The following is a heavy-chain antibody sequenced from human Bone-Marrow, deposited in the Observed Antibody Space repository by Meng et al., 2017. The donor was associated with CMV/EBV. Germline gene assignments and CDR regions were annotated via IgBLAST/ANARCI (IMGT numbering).Heavy chain of an antibody. CDR3: ARAGVPAANPFYGMDV. CDR2: IYYSGST. V-gene: IGHV4-59*01. CDR1: GGSISSYY. J-gene: IGHJ6*02. Sequence: LSCTVSGGSISSYYWSWIRQPPGKGLEWIGYIYYSGSTNYNPSLKSRVTISVDTSKNQFSLKLSPVTAADTAVYYCARAGVPAANPFYGMDVWGQGTTVTVSS. D-gene: IGHD2-2*01.